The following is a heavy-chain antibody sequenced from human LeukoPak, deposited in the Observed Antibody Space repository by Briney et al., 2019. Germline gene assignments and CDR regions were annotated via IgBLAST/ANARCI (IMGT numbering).Heavy chain of an antibody. CDR2: ISSNGDNT. CDR3: VRGTGY. Sequence: PGGSLRRSCSVSGFTLSTYVMHWVRQAPGKGLEYVSAISSNGDNTYYADSVKGRFTISRDNSKNTLYLQMSSLRADDTAVYYCVRGTGYWGQGTLVTVSS. V-gene: IGHV3-64D*06. CDR1: GFTLSTYV. J-gene: IGHJ4*02.